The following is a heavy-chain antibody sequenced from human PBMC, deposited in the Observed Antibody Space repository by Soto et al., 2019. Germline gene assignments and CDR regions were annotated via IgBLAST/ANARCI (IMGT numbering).Heavy chain of an antibody. CDR2: IIPIFGTA. CDR1: GGTFSSYA. D-gene: IGHD6-13*01. Sequence: QVQLVQSGAAVKKPGSSVKVSCKASGGTFSSYAISWVRQAPGQGLEWMGGIIPIFGTANYAQKFQGRVTITADESTSTAYMELSSLRSEDTAVYYCARASGIAAAGDYYYGMDVWCQGTTVTVSS. V-gene: IGHV1-69*01. J-gene: IGHJ6*02. CDR3: ARASGIAAAGDYYYGMDV.